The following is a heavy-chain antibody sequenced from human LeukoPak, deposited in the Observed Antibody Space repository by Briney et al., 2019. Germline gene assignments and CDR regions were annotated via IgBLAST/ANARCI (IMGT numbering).Heavy chain of an antibody. CDR2: IKKDGSEK. V-gene: IGHV3-7*01. CDR1: IFSFSSLR. Sequence: GVTLRLSCAVSIFSFSSLRINWVRQAPGKGREWVSNIKKDGSEKYYMNSVKDRFTITRDKATNSMYLQMNSLRAEDTAVYYCARGAYCSGGSCHCDYWGQGTLVTVSS. D-gene: IGHD2-15*01. CDR3: ARGAYCSGGSCHCDY. J-gene: IGHJ4*02.